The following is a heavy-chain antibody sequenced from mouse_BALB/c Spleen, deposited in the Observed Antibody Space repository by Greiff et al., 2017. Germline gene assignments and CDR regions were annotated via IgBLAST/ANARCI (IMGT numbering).Heavy chain of an antibody. Sequence: EVQLVESGGDLVKPGGSLKLSCAASGFTFSSYGMSWVRQTPDKRLEWVATISSGGSYTYYPDSVKGRFTISRDNAKNTLYLQMSSLKSEDTAMYYCARRGYDEAWFAYWGQGTLVTVSA. CDR2: ISSGGSYT. CDR3: ARRGYDEAWFAY. D-gene: IGHD2-14*01. J-gene: IGHJ3*01. V-gene: IGHV5-6*01. CDR1: GFTFSSYG.